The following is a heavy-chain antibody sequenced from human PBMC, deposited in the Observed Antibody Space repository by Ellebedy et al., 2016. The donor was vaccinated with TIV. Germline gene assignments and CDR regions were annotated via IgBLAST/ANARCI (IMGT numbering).Heavy chain of an antibody. D-gene: IGHD6-19*01. CDR2: ISSTSTML. CDR3: ARGGTGWYWAFDY. V-gene: IGHV3-48*01. J-gene: IGHJ4*02. Sequence: GESLKISXAASGFTFSSYSMNWVRQAPGKGLEWISYISSTSTMLWYADSVRGRFTISRDNSKNTLYLQMNNLGAGDTAIYYCARGGTGWYWAFDYWGQGTLVTVSS. CDR1: GFTFSSYS.